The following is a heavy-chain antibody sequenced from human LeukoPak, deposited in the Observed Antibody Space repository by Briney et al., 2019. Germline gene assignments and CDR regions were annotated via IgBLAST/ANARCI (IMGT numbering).Heavy chain of an antibody. Sequence: ASVKVSCKASGHTFTSYYLHWVRQAPGQGLEWMGIINPSGGSTSYAQKFQGRVTMTRDTSTSTVYMELSSLRSEDTAVYYCARAIGYCSSAGCPSYFDYWGQGTLVTLSS. CDR3: ARAIGYCSSAGCPSYFDY. CDR1: GHTFTSYY. D-gene: IGHD2-2*01. V-gene: IGHV1-46*01. CDR2: INPSGGST. J-gene: IGHJ4*02.